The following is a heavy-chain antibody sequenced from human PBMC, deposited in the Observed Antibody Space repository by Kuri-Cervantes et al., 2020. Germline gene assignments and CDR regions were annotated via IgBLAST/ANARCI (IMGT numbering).Heavy chain of an antibody. D-gene: IGHD6-19*01. CDR2: ISAYNGNT. J-gene: IGHJ4*02. CDR1: GYTFTSYG. V-gene: IGHV1-18*01. Sequence: ASVKVSCKASGYTFTSYGISWVRQAPGQGLEWMGWISAYNGNTNYAQKLQGRVAMTTDTSTSTAYMELRSLRSDDTAVYYCARDTYSSGWYFSGYWGQGTLVTDSS. CDR3: ARDTYSSGWYFSGY.